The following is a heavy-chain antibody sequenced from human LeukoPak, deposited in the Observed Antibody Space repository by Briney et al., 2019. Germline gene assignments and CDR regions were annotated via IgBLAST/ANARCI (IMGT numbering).Heavy chain of an antibody. CDR3: ATSGAAARRAWFDP. Sequence: SETLSLTCTVSGGSISSYYWSWIRQPPGKGLEWIGYIYYSGSTNYNPSLKSRVTISVDTSKNQFSLKLSSVTAADTAVYYCATSGAAARRAWFDPWGQGILVTVSS. D-gene: IGHD6-6*01. CDR2: IYYSGST. CDR1: GGSISSYY. V-gene: IGHV4-59*12. J-gene: IGHJ5*02.